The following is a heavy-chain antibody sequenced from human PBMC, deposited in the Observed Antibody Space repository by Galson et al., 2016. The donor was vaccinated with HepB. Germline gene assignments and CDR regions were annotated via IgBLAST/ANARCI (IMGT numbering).Heavy chain of an antibody. CDR1: GFTFSDYW. Sequence: SLRLSCAASGFTFSDYWMNWVRQAPGKGLEWVANIKQDGSDKYYVDSVKGRFTISRDNARNSLYLQMNSLRADDTAVYYCGRAPWKLARRAAYFDYWGQGILVTVSS. D-gene: IGHD1-1*01. V-gene: IGHV3-7*04. CDR3: GRAPWKLARRAAYFDY. J-gene: IGHJ4*02. CDR2: IKQDGSDK.